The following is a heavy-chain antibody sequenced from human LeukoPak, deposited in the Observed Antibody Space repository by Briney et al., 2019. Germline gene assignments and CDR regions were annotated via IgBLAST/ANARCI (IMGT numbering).Heavy chain of an antibody. Sequence: GGSLRLSCAASGFTFSSYSMNWVRQAPGKGLEWVSSISSSSYIYYADSVKGRFTISRDNAKNSLYLQMNSLRAEDTAVYYCAREEEGYCSGGSCYSFDYWGQGTLVTVSS. J-gene: IGHJ4*02. CDR3: AREEEGYCSGGSCYSFDY. CDR1: GFTFSSYS. D-gene: IGHD2-15*01. CDR2: ISSSSYI. V-gene: IGHV3-21*01.